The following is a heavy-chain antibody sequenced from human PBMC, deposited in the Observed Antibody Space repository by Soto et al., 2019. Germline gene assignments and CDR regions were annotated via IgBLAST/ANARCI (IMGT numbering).Heavy chain of an antibody. D-gene: IGHD6-13*01. Sequence: GGSLRLSCAASGFTFSSYAMHWVRQAPGKGLEWVAVISYDGSNKYYADSVKGRFTISRDNSKNTLYLQMNSLRAEDTAVYYCASVTTGYSSNFDYWGQGTLVTVSS. CDR1: GFTFSSYA. CDR2: ISYDGSNK. J-gene: IGHJ4*02. CDR3: ASVTTGYSSNFDY. V-gene: IGHV3-30-3*01.